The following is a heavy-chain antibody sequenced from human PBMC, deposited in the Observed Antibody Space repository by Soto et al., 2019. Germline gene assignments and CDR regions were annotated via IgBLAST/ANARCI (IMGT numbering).Heavy chain of an antibody. CDR3: ARREIQGPIDY. D-gene: IGHD1-26*01. CDR1: GYSISSSNW. V-gene: IGHV4-28*01. Sequence: QVQLQESGPGLVKPSDTLSLTCAVSGYSISSSNWWGWIRQPPGKGLEWIGYIYYSGTTYYNPSLKSRVTMSVDTSKNQFSLKLTYVTAVDTSVYYCARREIQGPIDYWGQGTLVTVSS. CDR2: IYYSGTT. J-gene: IGHJ4*02.